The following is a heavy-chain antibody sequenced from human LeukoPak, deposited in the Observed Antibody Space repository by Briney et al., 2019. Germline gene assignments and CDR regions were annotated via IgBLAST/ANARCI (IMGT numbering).Heavy chain of an antibody. CDR3: ARGYTARRSNLKFQH. Sequence: SETLSLTCAVYGGSFSGYYWSWIRQPPGKGLEWIGEINHSGSTNYNPSLKSRVTISVDTSKNQFSLKLSSVTAADTAVYYCARGYTARRSNLKFQHWGQGTLVTVSS. CDR1: GGSFSGYY. V-gene: IGHV4-34*01. J-gene: IGHJ1*01. CDR2: INHSGST. D-gene: IGHD6-6*01.